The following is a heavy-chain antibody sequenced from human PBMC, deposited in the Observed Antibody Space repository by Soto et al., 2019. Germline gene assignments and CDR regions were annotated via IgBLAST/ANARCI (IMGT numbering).Heavy chain of an antibody. Sequence: EGSLRLSCAASGFTFSSYAMHWVRQAPGKGLEWVAVISYDGSNKYYADSVKGRFTISRDNSKNTLYLQMNSLRAEDTAVYYCAIEIGEEWLPALDYCGQGTLVTVSS. V-gene: IGHV3-30-3*01. J-gene: IGHJ4*02. CDR2: ISYDGSNK. D-gene: IGHD6-19*01. CDR3: AIEIGEEWLPALDY. CDR1: GFTFSSYA.